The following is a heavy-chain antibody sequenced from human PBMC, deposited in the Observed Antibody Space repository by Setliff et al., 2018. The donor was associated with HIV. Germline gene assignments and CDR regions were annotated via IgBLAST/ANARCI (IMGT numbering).Heavy chain of an antibody. CDR1: GGTFSSYA. CDR3: ARQGILTGYYNVDYYYYMDV. D-gene: IGHD3-9*01. J-gene: IGHJ6*03. V-gene: IGHV1-69*13. CDR2: IIPIFGTA. Sequence: ASVKVSCKASGGTFSSYAISWVRQAPGQGLEWMGGIIPIFGTANYAQKFQGRVTITADESTSTAYMELSSLRSEDTAVYYCARQGILTGYYNVDYYYYMDVWGKGTTVTVSS.